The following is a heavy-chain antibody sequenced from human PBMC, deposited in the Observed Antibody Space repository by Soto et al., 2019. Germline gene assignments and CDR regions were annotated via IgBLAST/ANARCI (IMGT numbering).Heavy chain of an antibody. J-gene: IGHJ4*02. CDR3: ARPRYYYDSGSYSYAHPADY. V-gene: IGHV3-30-3*01. D-gene: IGHD3-22*01. CDR1: GFTFSSYA. Sequence: LRLSCAASGFTFSSYAMHWVRQAPGKGLEWVAFISHDGDNTYYADSVKGRFSISRDNSDNTLYLQMNSLRTEDTAVFYCARPRYYYDSGSYSYAHPADYCGLGTLVTVTS. CDR2: ISHDGDNT.